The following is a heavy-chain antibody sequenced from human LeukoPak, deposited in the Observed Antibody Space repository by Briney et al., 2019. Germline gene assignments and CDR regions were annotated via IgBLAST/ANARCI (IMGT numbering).Heavy chain of an antibody. V-gene: IGHV3-7*01. D-gene: IGHD3-22*01. J-gene: IGHJ4*02. Sequence: PGGSLRLSCAASGFTFGTYWMSWVRQAPGKGLEWVANIKQDGSEKYYVDSVKGRFTISRDNAKNSLYLQMNSLRAEDTAVYYCARAEVQAYYYDSSGYPDYWGQGTLVTVSS. CDR2: IKQDGSEK. CDR1: GFTFGTYW. CDR3: ARAEVQAYYYDSSGYPDY.